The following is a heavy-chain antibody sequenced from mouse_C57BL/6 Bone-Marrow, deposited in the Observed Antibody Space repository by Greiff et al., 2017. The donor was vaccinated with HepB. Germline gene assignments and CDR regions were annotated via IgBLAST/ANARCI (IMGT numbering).Heavy chain of an antibody. Sequence: EVMLVESGGDLVKPGGSLKLSCAASGFTFSSYGMSWVRQTPDKRLEWVATISSGGSYTYYPDSVKGRFTISRDNAKNTLYLQMSSLKSEDTAMYYCARQRDYDVWWYFDVWGTGTTVTVSS. V-gene: IGHV5-6*01. CDR2: ISSGGSYT. CDR3: ARQRDYDVWWYFDV. CDR1: GFTFSSYG. J-gene: IGHJ1*03. D-gene: IGHD2-4*01.